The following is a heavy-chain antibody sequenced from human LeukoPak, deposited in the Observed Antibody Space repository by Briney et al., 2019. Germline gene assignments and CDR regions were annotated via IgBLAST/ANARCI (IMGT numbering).Heavy chain of an antibody. CDR3: ARSLLRFLEWSYRSYYYYYMDV. CDR2: ISVYNGNT. J-gene: IGHJ6*03. Sequence: ASVKVSCKASGYTFTSYGISWVRQAPGQGLEWMGWISVYNGNTNYAQKLQGRVTMTTDTSTSTAYMELRSLRSDDTAVYYCARSLLRFLEWSYRSYYYYYMDVWGKGTTVTVSS. V-gene: IGHV1-18*01. D-gene: IGHD3-3*01. CDR1: GYTFTSYG.